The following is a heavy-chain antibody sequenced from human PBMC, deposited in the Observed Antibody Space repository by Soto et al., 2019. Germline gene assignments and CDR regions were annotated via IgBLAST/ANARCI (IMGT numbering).Heavy chain of an antibody. D-gene: IGHD3-22*01. CDR1: GFSLSTSGVG. Sequence: QITLKESGPTLVKPTQTLTLTCTFSGFSLSTSGVGVGWIRQPPGKALQWLALMYWDDDNPYSPSLNSRLTITKDTSKNQVVLTWTNTDPVDTAAYYCAHSAYYDSSGYYYGYWYFDLCGRGALVTVSS. CDR2: MYWDDDN. CDR3: AHSAYYDSSGYYYGYWYFDL. V-gene: IGHV2-5*02. J-gene: IGHJ2*01.